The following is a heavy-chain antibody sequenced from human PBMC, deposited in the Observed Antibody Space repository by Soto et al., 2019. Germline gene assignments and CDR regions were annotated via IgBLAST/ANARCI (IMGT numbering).Heavy chain of an antibody. V-gene: IGHV6-1*01. CDR2: TYYRSKWYN. Sequence: SQTLSLPGGLSVDSVSSNTAAWNWLRRSASRGVEWLGRTYYRSKWYNDSAVSVESRITINPDTSKNHFSLQLNFVTPEDTAVYFCARGEQYSGRIFDYWGQGTLVTVAS. J-gene: IGHJ4*02. D-gene: IGHD1-26*01. CDR1: VDSVSSNTAA. CDR3: ARGEQYSGRIFDY.